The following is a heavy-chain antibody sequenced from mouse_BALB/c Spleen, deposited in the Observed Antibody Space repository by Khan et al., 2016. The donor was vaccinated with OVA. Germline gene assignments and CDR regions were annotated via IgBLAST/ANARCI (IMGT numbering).Heavy chain of an antibody. CDR2: INTNNGGT. CDR1: GYTFTSYY. J-gene: IGHJ3*01. D-gene: IGHD2-2*01. V-gene: IGHV1S81*02. Sequence: VQLQESGAELVKPGASVRLSCKASGYTFTSYYLYWVKQRPGQGLEWIGDINTNNGGTNFNEKFKSKATLTVDKSSSTAYIQLNSLTSEDSAVYYCARSGYGSFAYWGQGTLVTVSA. CDR3: ARSGYGSFAY.